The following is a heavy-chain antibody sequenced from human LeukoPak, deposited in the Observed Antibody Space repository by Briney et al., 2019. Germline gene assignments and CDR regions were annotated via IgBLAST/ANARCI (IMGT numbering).Heavy chain of an antibody. J-gene: IGHJ4*02. Sequence: GGSLRLSCVASGFTLSTYWMHWVRQAPGKGLEWVAAISGSGVSTRDADSVKGRFTISRDNSKNTLYLQMSSLRAEDTAVYYCAKDHMSSPVTYGYSFDSWGQGTLVTVSS. CDR2: ISGSGVST. CDR3: AKDHMSSPVTYGYSFDS. V-gene: IGHV3-23*01. D-gene: IGHD5-18*01. CDR1: GFTLSTYW.